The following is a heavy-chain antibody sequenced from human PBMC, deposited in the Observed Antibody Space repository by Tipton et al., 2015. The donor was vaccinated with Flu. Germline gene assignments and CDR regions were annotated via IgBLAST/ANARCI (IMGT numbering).Heavy chain of an antibody. Sequence: SLRLSCAASGFTFSSYEMNWVRQAPGKGLEWVSYISSSGSTIYYADSVKGRFTISRDNAKNSLYLQMNSLRAEDTAVYYCARGSYYDYVWGSYHKVKGWFGPWGQGTLVPVSS. CDR2: ISSSGSTI. J-gene: IGHJ5*02. CDR1: GFTFSSYE. V-gene: IGHV3-48*03. CDR3: ARGSYYDYVWGSYHKVKGWFGP. D-gene: IGHD3-16*01.